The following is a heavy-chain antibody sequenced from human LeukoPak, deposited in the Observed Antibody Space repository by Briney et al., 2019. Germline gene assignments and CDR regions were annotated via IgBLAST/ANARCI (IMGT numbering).Heavy chain of an antibody. V-gene: IGHV1-69*05. CDR1: GGTFSSYA. CDR2: IIPIFGTA. CDR3: ARAKVLGLYNWFDP. J-gene: IGHJ5*02. Sequence: ASVKVSCNASGGTFSSYAISWVRQAPGQGLEWMGGIIPIFGTANYAQKFQGRVTITRDESTSTAYMELSSLRSEDTAVYYCARAKVLGLYNWFDPWGQGTLVTVSS.